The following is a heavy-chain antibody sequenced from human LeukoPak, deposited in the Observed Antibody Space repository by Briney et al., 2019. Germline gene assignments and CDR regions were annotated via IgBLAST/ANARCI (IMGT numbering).Heavy chain of an antibody. CDR3: ARHCVWEWELLSWFDP. V-gene: IGHV4-39*01. J-gene: IGHJ5*02. CDR2: IYYSGST. Sequence: SETLSLTCTVSGGSISSSSYYWGWIRQPPGKGLEWIGSIYYSGSTYYNPSLKSRVTISVDTSKNQFSLKLSSVTAADTAVYYCARHCVWEWELLSWFDPWGQGTLVTVSP. CDR1: GGSISSSSYY. D-gene: IGHD1-26*01.